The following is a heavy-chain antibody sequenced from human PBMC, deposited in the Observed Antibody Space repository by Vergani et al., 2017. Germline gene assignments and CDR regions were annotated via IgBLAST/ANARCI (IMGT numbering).Heavy chain of an antibody. V-gene: IGHV1-69*08. D-gene: IGHD4-17*01. CDR2: IIPILGIA. Sequence: QVQLVQSGAEVKKPGSSVKVSCKASGATFSSYTISWVRQAPGQGLEWMGRIIPILGIANYAQKFQGRVTITADKSTSTAYMELSRLRSDDTAVYYCARDFVTTRFRWFDPWGQGTLVTVSS. CDR1: GATFSSYT. J-gene: IGHJ5*02. CDR3: ARDFVTTRFRWFDP.